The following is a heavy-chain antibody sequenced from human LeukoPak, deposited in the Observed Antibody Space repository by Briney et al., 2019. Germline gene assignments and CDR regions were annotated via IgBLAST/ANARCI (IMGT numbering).Heavy chain of an antibody. D-gene: IGHD3-16*02. Sequence: GESLRLSCAASGFAFSSYSMNWVRQAPGKGLEWVSSISSSSSYIYYADSVKGRFTISRDNAKNSLYLQMNSLRAEDTAVYYCARDHAFGGVIALDYWGQGTLVTVSS. CDR2: ISSSSSYI. V-gene: IGHV3-21*01. CDR1: GFAFSSYS. CDR3: ARDHAFGGVIALDY. J-gene: IGHJ4*02.